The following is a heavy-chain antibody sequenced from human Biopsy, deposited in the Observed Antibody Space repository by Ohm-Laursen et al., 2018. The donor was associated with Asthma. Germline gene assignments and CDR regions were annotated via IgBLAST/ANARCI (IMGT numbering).Heavy chain of an antibody. CDR3: ARKAGSCISRTCYSLDF. V-gene: IGHV1-69*13. Sequence: ASVKVSCKPLGGTFNTYVIGWVRQAPGQGLEWMGGINSVFGTTTYPLKFQDRVTITADDSTSTVYMELSSLRSEDTAVYYCARKAGSCISRTCYSLDFWGQGTLVTVSS. D-gene: IGHD2-2*01. CDR2: INSVFGTT. J-gene: IGHJ4*02. CDR1: GGTFNTYV.